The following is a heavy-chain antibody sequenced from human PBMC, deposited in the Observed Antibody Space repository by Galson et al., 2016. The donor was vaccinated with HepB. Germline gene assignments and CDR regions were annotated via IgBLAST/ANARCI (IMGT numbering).Heavy chain of an antibody. D-gene: IGHD2-15*01. Sequence: SLRLSCAASGFTFSTYWMTWVRQVSGKGPEWVANINQDGSEKDYVDSVKGRFTISRDKAKKAVYLQMNSLRVEDTAVYHCARGIVGDPWGQGTLVIVSS. V-gene: IGHV3-7*04. CDR1: GFTFSTYW. J-gene: IGHJ5*02. CDR3: ARGIVGDP. CDR2: INQDGSEK.